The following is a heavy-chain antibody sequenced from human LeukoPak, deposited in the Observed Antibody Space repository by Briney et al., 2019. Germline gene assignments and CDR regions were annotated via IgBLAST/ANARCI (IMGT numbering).Heavy chain of an antibody. CDR3: AREEVCGGDCSYSFDY. CDR1: GGTFSSYA. Sequence: GASVKVSCKASGGTFSSYAISWVRQAPGQVLGWMGRIIPILGITNYAQKFQGRVTITADKSTSTAYMELSSLRSEDTAVYYCAREEVCGGDCSYSFDYWGQGTLVTVSS. V-gene: IGHV1-69*04. D-gene: IGHD2-21*02. CDR2: IIPILGIT. J-gene: IGHJ4*02.